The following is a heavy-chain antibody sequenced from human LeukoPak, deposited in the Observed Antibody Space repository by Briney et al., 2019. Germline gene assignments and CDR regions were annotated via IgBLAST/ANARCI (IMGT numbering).Heavy chain of an antibody. CDR3: AKDHGYSSSSGAFDI. V-gene: IGHV3-23*01. CDR2: ISGSGGST. J-gene: IGHJ3*02. D-gene: IGHD6-13*01. Sequence: GGSLRLSCAASGFTFSSNWMHWVRQAPGKGLEWVSAISGSGGSTYSADSVKGRFTISRDNSKNTLYLQMNSLRAEDTAVYYCAKDHGYSSSSGAFDIWGQGTMVTVSS. CDR1: GFTFSSNW.